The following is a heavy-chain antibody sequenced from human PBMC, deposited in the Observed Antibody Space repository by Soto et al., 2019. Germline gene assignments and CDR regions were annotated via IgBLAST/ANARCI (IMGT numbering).Heavy chain of an antibody. J-gene: IGHJ4*02. Sequence: QITLKESGPTLVKPTQTLTLTCTISGFSLSSSGVGLGWIRQPPGKALEWLALIYWDVAKRYSPSLKSRLILTKAISKHRVVLTMDYMDPVNTATYYCAHIQTWFVESFDYWGQGTLIHVSS. CDR2: IYWDVAK. D-gene: IGHD3-10*01. CDR1: GFSLSSSGVG. CDR3: AHIQTWFVESFDY. V-gene: IGHV2-5*02.